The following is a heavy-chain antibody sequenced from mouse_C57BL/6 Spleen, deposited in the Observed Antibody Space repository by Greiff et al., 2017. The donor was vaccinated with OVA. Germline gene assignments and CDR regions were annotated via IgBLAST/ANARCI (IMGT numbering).Heavy chain of an antibody. CDR1: GYTFTDYY. CDR2: INPNNGGT. V-gene: IGHV1-26*01. D-gene: IGHD1-1*01. CDR3: ARAYYYGSSYVPDY. J-gene: IGHJ2*01. Sequence: EVQLQQSGPELVKPGASVKISCKASGYTFTDYYMNWVKQSHGKSLEWIGDINPNNGGTSYNQKFKGKATLTVDKSSSTAYMELRSLTSEDSAVYYCARAYYYGSSYVPDYWGQGTTLTVSS.